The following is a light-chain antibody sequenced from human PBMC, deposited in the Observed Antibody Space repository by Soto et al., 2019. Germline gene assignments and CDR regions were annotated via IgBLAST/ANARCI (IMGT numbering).Light chain of an antibody. CDR1: SSNIGARYV. J-gene: IGLJ1*01. V-gene: IGLV1-40*01. CDR2: GVN. CDR3: QSYDSSLSGSV. Sequence: QAVLTQPPSVSGAPGQRGSLSCTGGSSNIGARYVVYWYQQLPGTAPKLLVSGVNDRPSGVPDRFSGSTSGTSASLAITGLQAEDEADYYCQSYDSSLSGSVFGTGTKVTVL.